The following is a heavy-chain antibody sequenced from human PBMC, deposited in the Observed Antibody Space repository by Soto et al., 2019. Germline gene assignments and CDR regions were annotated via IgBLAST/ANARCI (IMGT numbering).Heavy chain of an antibody. CDR2: IYYSGST. D-gene: IGHD3-10*01. CDR1: GGSISSDGNY. J-gene: IGHJ6*02. CDR3: ARARMVRGIIYYYGMDV. Sequence: SETLSLTCTVSGGSISSDGNYWSWIRQHPGKGLEWIGYIYYSGSTNYNPSLKSRVTISVDTSKNQFSLKLNSVTAADTAVYYCARARMVRGIIYYYGMDVWGQGTTVTVS. V-gene: IGHV4-31*03.